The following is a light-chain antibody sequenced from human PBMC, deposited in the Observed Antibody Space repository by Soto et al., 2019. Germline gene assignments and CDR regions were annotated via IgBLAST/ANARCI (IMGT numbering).Light chain of an antibody. CDR2: DAS. CDR1: QSVSSSY. J-gene: IGKJ4*01. CDR3: QQYGSSPLT. Sequence: EIVLTQSPGTLSLSPGERATLTCRASQSVSSSYLAWYQQRPGQAPRLLIYDASRRATDIPDRFSGSGSGTDFNLTISRLEPEDFAVYYCQQYGSSPLTFGGGTKVEIK. V-gene: IGKV3-20*01.